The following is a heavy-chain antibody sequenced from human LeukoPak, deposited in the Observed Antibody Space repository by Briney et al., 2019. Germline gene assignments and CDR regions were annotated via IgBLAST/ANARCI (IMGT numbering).Heavy chain of an antibody. CDR3: AKDLFVTDYYDSSGYYFDY. Sequence: GGSLRLSCAASGFTFSDYSMNWVRQAPGKGLEWVSAISGSGGSTYYADSVKGRFTISRDNSKNTLYLQMNSLRAEDTAVYYCAKDLFVTDYYDSSGYYFDYWGQGTLVTVSS. CDR2: ISGSGGST. CDR1: GFTFSDYS. D-gene: IGHD3-22*01. V-gene: IGHV3-23*01. J-gene: IGHJ4*02.